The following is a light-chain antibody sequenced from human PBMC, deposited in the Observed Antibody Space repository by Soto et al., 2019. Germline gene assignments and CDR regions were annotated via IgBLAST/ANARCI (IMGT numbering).Light chain of an antibody. CDR3: QQYFRHAT. V-gene: IGKV1-5*03. J-gene: IGKJ1*01. Sequence: DIQMTQPPSTLSASIGDSVTITCRASESIRSWVAWYQQTPGKAPKILINKASELEGGVPARFSGSGSGTEFTLTISSLQPDDFATYYCQQYFRHATFGQGTKVDIK. CDR2: KAS. CDR1: ESIRSW.